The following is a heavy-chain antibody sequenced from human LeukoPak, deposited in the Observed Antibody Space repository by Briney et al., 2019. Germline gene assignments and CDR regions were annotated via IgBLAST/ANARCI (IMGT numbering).Heavy chain of an antibody. CDR1: GFTFSTSW. J-gene: IGHJ4*02. D-gene: IGHD1/OR15-1a*01. CDR3: AKDLTWNTADY. CDR2: IDTDGRTT. Sequence: GGSLRLSCAASGFTFSTSWMHWFRQPPGKGLVWVSRIDTDGRTTGYADSVRGRFTISRDNAENTLYLQMNGLRAEDTAVYYCAKDLTWNTADYWGQGTLVTVSS. V-gene: IGHV3-74*01.